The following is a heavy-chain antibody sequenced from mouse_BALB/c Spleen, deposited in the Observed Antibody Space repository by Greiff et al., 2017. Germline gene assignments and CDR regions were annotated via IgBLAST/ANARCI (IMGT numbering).Heavy chain of an antibody. D-gene: IGHD3-1*01. CDR3: ARSGLGYYYAMDY. Sequence: QVQLQQPGAELVKPGASVKMSCKASGYTFTSYNMHWVKQTPGQGLEWIGAIYPGNGDTSYNQKFKGKATLTADKSSSTAYMQLSSLTSEDSAVYYCARSGLGYYYAMDYWGQGTSVTVSS. CDR1: GYTFTSYN. CDR2: IYPGNGDT. V-gene: IGHV1-12*01. J-gene: IGHJ4*01.